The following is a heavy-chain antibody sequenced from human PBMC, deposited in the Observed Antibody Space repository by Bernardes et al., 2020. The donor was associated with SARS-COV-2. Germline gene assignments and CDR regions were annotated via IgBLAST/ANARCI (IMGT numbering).Heavy chain of an antibody. CDR1: GFTFNNYA. Sequence: GWSLRLSCAASGFTFNNYAMNWVRQAPGKGLEWVAVISYDGNFKYYADSMKGRFTISRDNSNNTVYLQMSGLRVEDTATYYCAKDSFGGDYLNWFDPWGQGTLVTVSS. V-gene: IGHV3-30*18. CDR3: AKDSFGGDYLNWFDP. J-gene: IGHJ5*02. CDR2: ISYDGNFK. D-gene: IGHD4-17*01.